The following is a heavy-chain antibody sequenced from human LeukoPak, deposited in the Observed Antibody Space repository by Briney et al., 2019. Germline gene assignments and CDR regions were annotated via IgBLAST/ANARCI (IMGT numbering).Heavy chain of an antibody. D-gene: IGHD3-3*01. CDR2: INPNSGGT. J-gene: IGHJ6*02. CDR1: GYTFTGYY. V-gene: IGHV1-2*02. Sequence: ASVKVSCKASGYTFTGYYMHWVRQAPGQGLEWMGWINPNSGGTNYAQKFQGRVTMTRDTSISTAYMELSSLRSEDTAVYYCARTYYDFWSGYYAAQGDYYYYGMDVWGQGTTVTVSS. CDR3: ARTYYDFWSGYYAAQGDYYYYGMDV.